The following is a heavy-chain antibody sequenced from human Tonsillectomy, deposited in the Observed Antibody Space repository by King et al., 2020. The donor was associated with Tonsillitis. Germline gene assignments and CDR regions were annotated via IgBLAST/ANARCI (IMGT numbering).Heavy chain of an antibody. Sequence: VQLQESGPGLVKPSETLSLTCTVSGGSISTYYWSWIRQPPGKGLEWVGDIYSSGSTNYNPSLKSRVTISVDTSKNQFSLKLSSVTAADTAVYYCAKDSVCSGGSCYSGLNWFDPWGQGTLVTVSS. J-gene: IGHJ5*02. CDR2: IYSSGST. V-gene: IGHV4-59*01. CDR3: AKDSVCSGGSCYSGLNWFDP. D-gene: IGHD2-15*01. CDR1: GGSISTYY.